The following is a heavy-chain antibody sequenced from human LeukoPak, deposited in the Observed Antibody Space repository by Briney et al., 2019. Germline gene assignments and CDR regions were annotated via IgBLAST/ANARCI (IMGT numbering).Heavy chain of an antibody. CDR2: INAGNGNT. CDR1: GYTFTSYA. V-gene: IGHV1-3*01. D-gene: IGHD6-19*01. CDR3: ASYAAYSSGWYYFDY. J-gene: IGHJ4*02. Sequence: ASVKVSCKASGYTFTSYAMHWVRQAPGQRLEWMGWINAGNGNTKYSQKFQGRVTITRDTSASTAYMELSSLRSEDTAVYYCASYAAYSSGWYYFDYWGQGTLVTVSS.